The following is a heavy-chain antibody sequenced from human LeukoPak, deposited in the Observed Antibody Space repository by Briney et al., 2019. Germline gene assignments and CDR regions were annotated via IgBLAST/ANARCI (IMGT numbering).Heavy chain of an antibody. CDR3: ARGPIAARPTDY. CDR1: GGSISSYY. D-gene: IGHD6-6*01. CDR2: IYYSGST. Sequence: SETLSLTCTVSGGSISSYYWSWIRQPPGKGLEWIGYIYYSGSTYYNPSLKSRVTISVDTSKNQFSLKLSSVTAADTAVYYCARGPIAARPTDYWGQGTLVTVSS. J-gene: IGHJ4*02. V-gene: IGHV4-59*08.